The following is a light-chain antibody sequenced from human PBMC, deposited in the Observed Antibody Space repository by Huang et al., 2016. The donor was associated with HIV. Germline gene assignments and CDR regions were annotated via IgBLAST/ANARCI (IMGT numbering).Light chain of an antibody. Sequence: DIQMTQSPSSLSASVGDRVPITCQANQDISNYLNWYQQKPGKAPKLLIYDASNLETGVSSRFSGSGSGTDFTFTISSLQPEDIATYYCQHYDNLRTFGQGTKVEIK. CDR2: DAS. CDR3: QHYDNLRT. J-gene: IGKJ1*01. V-gene: IGKV1-33*01. CDR1: QDISNY.